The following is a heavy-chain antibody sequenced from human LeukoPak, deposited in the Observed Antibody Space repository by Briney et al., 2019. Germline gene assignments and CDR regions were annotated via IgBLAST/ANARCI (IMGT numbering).Heavy chain of an antibody. CDR1: GGSISSSNW. Sequence: SETLSLTCAVSGGSISSSNWWSWVRQPPGKGLEWIGEIYHSGSTNYNPSLKSRVTISVDKSKNQFSLKLSSVTAADTAVYYCARGGGRFGELFVDYWGQGTLVTVSS. CDR3: ARGGGRFGELFVDY. J-gene: IGHJ4*02. V-gene: IGHV4-4*02. CDR2: IYHSGST. D-gene: IGHD3-10*01.